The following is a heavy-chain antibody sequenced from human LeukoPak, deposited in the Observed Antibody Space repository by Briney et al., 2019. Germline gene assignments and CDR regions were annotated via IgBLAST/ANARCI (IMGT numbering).Heavy chain of an antibody. J-gene: IGHJ4*02. D-gene: IGHD1-26*01. CDR2: TYYRSKCYY. CDR1: GASVASNTAA. V-gene: IGHV6-1*01. Sequence: SQSRSLTCAISGASVASNTAAWDWIMQTPSRGLEGLGRTYYRSKCYYDYAVGVKSRTSITPDTSKNQFSLQLSSVTPEDTAVYYCARDPVGASTIFDYWGQGTLVTVSS. CDR3: ARDPVGASTIFDY.